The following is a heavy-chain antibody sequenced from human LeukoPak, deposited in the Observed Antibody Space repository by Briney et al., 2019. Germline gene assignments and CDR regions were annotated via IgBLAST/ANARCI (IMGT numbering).Heavy chain of an antibody. CDR2: IKQDGSEK. Sequence: GGSLRLSCAASGFTFSSYWMSWVRQAPGKGLEWVANIKQDGSEKYYVDSVKGRFTISRDNAKNSLYLQMNSLRAEDTALYYCAKVSGYYFDVSGYYFDYWGQGTLVIVSS. CDR1: GFTFSSYW. CDR3: AKVSGYYFDVSGYYFDY. V-gene: IGHV3-7*03. D-gene: IGHD3-22*01. J-gene: IGHJ4*02.